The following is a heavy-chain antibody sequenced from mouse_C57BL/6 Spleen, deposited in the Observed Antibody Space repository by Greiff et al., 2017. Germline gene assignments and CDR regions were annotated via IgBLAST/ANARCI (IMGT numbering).Heavy chain of an antibody. CDR3: ARQIYYYGSSPFDY. Sequence: EVKLQESGGDLVKPGGSLKLSCAASGFTFSSYGMSWVRQTPDKRLEWVATISSGGSYTYYPDSVKGRFTISRDNAKNTLYLQMSSLKSEDTAMYYCARQIYYYGSSPFDYWGQGTTLTVSS. CDR2: ISSGGSYT. D-gene: IGHD1-1*01. J-gene: IGHJ2*01. V-gene: IGHV5-6*01. CDR1: GFTFSSYG.